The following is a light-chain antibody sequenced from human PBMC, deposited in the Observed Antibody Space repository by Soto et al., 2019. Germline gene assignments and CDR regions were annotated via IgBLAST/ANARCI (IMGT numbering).Light chain of an antibody. J-gene: IGLJ1*01. Sequence: QSALTQPDSVSGSPGQSITISCTGTSSDVGSYHLVSWFQQHPGKAPKLMIYEGTKRPSGVSNRFSGSKSGNTASLTISGLQAEDEADYYCCSYAGTGTFGGYVFGTGTKLTVL. CDR2: EGT. CDR1: SSDVGSYHL. V-gene: IGLV2-23*03. CDR3: CSYAGTGTFGGYV.